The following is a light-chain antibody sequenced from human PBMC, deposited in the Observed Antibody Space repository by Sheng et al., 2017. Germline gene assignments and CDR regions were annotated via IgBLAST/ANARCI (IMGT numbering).Light chain of an antibody. V-gene: IGLV2-23*02. CDR1: RSDIGTYNL. CDR3: CSFAGPTTWV. CDR2: DVN. J-gene: IGLJ3*02. Sequence: QSALTQPASVTGSPGQSITISCTGTRSDIGTYNLVSWYQQHAGKVPKLIISDVNKRPSGVSLRFSGSKSGNTASLTISGLQAEDEADYYCCSFAGPTTWVFGGGTESDRP.